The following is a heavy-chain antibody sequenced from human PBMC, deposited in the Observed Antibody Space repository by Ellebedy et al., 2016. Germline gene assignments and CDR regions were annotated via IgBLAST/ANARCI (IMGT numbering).Heavy chain of an antibody. CDR3: ARSRPPDYGDYVVPYDYYYYGMDV. Sequence: CVDSVKGRFTISRDNFKNTLYLQMNSLRAEDTAVYYCARSRPPDYGDYVVPYDYYYYGMDVWGQGTTVTVSS. V-gene: IGHV3-33*01. D-gene: IGHD4-17*01. J-gene: IGHJ6*02.